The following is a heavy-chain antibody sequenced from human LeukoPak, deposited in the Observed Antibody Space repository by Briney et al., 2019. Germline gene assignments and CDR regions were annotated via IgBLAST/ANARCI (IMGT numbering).Heavy chain of an antibody. Sequence: GGSLRLSCAASGFTFSSYAMSWVRQAPGKGLEWVSAISGSGGSTYYADSVKGRFTISRDNSKNTLYLQMNSLRAEDTAVYYCAKDSRGYSSSWYFAFGYWGQGTLVTVSS. CDR3: AKDSRGYSSSWYFAFGY. J-gene: IGHJ4*02. CDR1: GFTFSSYA. CDR2: ISGSGGST. D-gene: IGHD6-13*01. V-gene: IGHV3-23*01.